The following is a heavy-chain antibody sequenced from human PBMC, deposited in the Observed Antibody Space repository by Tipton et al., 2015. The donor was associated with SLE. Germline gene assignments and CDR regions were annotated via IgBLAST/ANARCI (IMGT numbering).Heavy chain of an antibody. J-gene: IGHJ4*02. CDR3: ARDIGVVGAGDTPLDY. CDR2: VYYDGIT. V-gene: IGHV4-39*07. Sequence: TLSLTCTVSGVSIASTSYYWGWVRQPPGKGLEWIGSVYYDGITYYNPSLKSRLTMSLDTSKNQISLQLKSVTAADTAVYFCARDIGVVGAGDTPLDYWGQGIPVIVSS. CDR1: GVSIASTSYY. D-gene: IGHD6-19*01.